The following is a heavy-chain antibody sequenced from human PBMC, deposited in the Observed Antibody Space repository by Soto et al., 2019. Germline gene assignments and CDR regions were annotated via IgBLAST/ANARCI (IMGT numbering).Heavy chain of an antibody. D-gene: IGHD3-3*01. CDR2: IGTAGDT. V-gene: IGHV3-13*01. CDR3: ARAALRSNYYYYYMDD. J-gene: IGHJ6*03. CDR1: GFTFSSYD. Sequence: EVQLVESGGGLVQPGGSLRLSCAASGFTFSSYDMHWVRQATGKGLAWVSAIGTAGDTYYPGSVKGRFTISRENAKNSLYIQMTSLRAGDTAVYYCARAALRSNYYYYYMDDWGKGTTVTVSS.